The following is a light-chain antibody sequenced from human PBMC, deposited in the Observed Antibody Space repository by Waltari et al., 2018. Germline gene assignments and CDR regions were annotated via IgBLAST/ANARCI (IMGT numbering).Light chain of an antibody. CDR1: QDISKY. J-gene: IGKJ3*01. Sequence: DILMTQLPSSLSASVGDRATITCQASQDISKYLTCYQQKPGKAPKRLIYDVSSLKTGVPARFSGSGSGTDFTFTISSLQPEDIATYYCQQYDNLFTFGPGTKGDIK. CDR2: DVS. CDR3: QQYDNLFT. V-gene: IGKV1-33*01.